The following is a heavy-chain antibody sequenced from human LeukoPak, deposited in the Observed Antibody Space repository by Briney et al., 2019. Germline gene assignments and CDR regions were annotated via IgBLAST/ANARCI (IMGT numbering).Heavy chain of an antibody. J-gene: IGHJ4*02. CDR2: IKHDGSEK. CDR3: ATDRGWRTSGYYLYYFEY. D-gene: IGHD3-3*01. CDR1: GFTISTYW. V-gene: IGHV3-7*01. Sequence: PGGSLRLSCTASGFTISTYWMSWVRQAPGKGLEWVASIKHDGSEKYYVDSVRGRFTISRDNTMNSLYLQMSSLRAEDTAVYYCATDRGWRTSGYYLYYFEYWGQGTLVTYSS.